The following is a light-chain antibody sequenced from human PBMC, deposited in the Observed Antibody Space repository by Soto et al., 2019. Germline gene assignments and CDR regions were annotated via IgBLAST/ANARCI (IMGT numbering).Light chain of an antibody. CDR1: QGISFD. CDR2: AAS. Sequence: AIPMTQSPSSLSTSVGDGVTITCRASQGISFDVAWYQQKPGKAPKLLIYAASSLQSGVPSRFSGSGSGTDFTLTISSLQPEDFATYYCLQDYNFPYTFGQGTKLEIK. V-gene: IGKV1-6*01. J-gene: IGKJ2*01. CDR3: LQDYNFPYT.